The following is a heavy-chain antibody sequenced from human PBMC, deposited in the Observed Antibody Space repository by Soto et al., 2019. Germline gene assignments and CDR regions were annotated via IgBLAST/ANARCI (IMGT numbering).Heavy chain of an antibody. Sequence: PSHTLSLTCTVSGGSISSGGYYWSWIRQHPGKGLEWIGYIYYSGSTYYKPSLKSRVTISVDTSKNQFSLELSSVTAAYTAVYYRANLQRGMDVGGRGTRVTVSS. CDR1: GGSISSGGYY. CDR3: ANLQRGMDV. V-gene: IGHV4-31*03. J-gene: IGHJ6*02. CDR2: IYYSGST. D-gene: IGHD6-25*01.